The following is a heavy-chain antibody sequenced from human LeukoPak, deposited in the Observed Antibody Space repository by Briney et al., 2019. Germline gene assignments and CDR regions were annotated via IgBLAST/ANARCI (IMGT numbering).Heavy chain of an antibody. CDR2: IYYSGST. V-gene: IGHV4-39*01. D-gene: IGHD2-2*01. Sequence: SETLSLTCTVSGGSISSSSYYWGWIRQPPGKGLEWIGSIYYSGSTYYNPSLKSRVTISVDTSKNQFSLKLSSVTAADTAVYYCARLSIVVVPAATGTADYYYYGMDVWGQGTTVTVSS. CDR3: ARLSIVVVPAATGTADYYYYGMDV. CDR1: GGSISSSSYY. J-gene: IGHJ6*02.